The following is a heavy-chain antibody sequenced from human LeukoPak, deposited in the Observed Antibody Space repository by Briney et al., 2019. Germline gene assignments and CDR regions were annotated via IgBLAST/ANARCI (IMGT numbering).Heavy chain of an antibody. V-gene: IGHV4-59*01. CDR3: ARGRARDGSFPWLDS. CDR2: IFYSGST. J-gene: IGHJ5*01. Sequence: SETLPVTCSVSGDSIGSYYWTWIRQSAGKGLEWIGYIFYSGSTNYSPSLKSRVTISVDTSNNQFSLQLRSVTAADTAIYYCARGRARDGSFPWLDSWGQGTLVTVSS. CDR1: GDSIGSYY. D-gene: IGHD3-10*01.